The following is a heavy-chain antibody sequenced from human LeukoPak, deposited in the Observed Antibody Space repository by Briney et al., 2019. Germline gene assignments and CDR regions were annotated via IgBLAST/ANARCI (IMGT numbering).Heavy chain of an antibody. J-gene: IGHJ4*02. CDR3: ARGPSGWGSLDS. CDR2: INSDGSST. CDR1: GFTFSSYW. V-gene: IGHV3-74*01. D-gene: IGHD7-27*01. Sequence: GGSLRLSRAASGFTFSSYWMHWVRQAPGKGLVWVSHINSDGSSTNYADSVKGRFTISRDNAKNTLYLQVKSLRAEDTAVYYCARGPSGWGSLDSWGQGTLVTVSS.